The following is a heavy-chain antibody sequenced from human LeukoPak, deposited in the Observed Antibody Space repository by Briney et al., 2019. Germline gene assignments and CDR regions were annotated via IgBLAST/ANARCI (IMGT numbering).Heavy chain of an antibody. CDR3: AKPARSQWLVAPFDP. CDR2: ISYDGSNK. D-gene: IGHD6-19*01. Sequence: GGSLRLSCAASGFTFSSYAMHLVRQAPSKGLEWVVVISYDGSNKYYADSVKGRFTISRDNSKNTLYLQMNSLRAEDTAVYYCAKPARSQWLVAPFDPWGQGTLVTVSS. V-gene: IGHV3-30-3*02. CDR1: GFTFSSYA. J-gene: IGHJ5*02.